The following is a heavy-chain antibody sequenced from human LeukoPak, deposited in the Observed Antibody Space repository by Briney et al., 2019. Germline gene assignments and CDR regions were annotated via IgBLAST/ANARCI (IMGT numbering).Heavy chain of an antibody. CDR1: GFTFSNNA. Sequence: QSGGSLRLSCAASGFTFSNNAMSWVRQAPGKGLEWVSVISVSAASGTSTYYAGSVKGRFTISRDNSKNTLYLQMNSLRVEDTAVYYCAANWNCDYWGQGTLVTVSS. V-gene: IGHV3-23*01. CDR3: AANWNCDY. CDR2: ISVSAASGTST. J-gene: IGHJ4*02. D-gene: IGHD1-20*01.